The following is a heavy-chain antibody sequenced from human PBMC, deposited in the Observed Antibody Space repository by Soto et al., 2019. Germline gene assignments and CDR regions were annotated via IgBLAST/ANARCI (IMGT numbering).Heavy chain of an antibody. V-gene: IGHV3-53*01. D-gene: IGHD3-3*01. CDR1: GVTVNITD. CDR3: ARDVTYYDFWSGYRYYYGMDV. J-gene: IGHJ6*02. CDR2: IYSGGST. Sequence: GWCTGIASAACGVTVNITDVGGSRQNPGKGLEWVSVIYSGGSTYYADSVKGRFTISRDNSKNTLYLQMNSLRAEDTAVYYCARDVTYYDFWSGYRYYYGMDVWGQGTTVTVSS.